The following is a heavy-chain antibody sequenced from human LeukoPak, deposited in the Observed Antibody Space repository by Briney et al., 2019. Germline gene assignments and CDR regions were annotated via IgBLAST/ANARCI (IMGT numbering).Heavy chain of an antibody. CDR3: ARGDYYDSSGYYYH. Sequence: SQTLSLTCTVSAGSISSGDYYWSWIRQPPGKSLECIGFIYYSGSTSYNPSLKSRVTISLDTSKNYFSLKLTSVTAADTAMYYCARGDYYDSSGYYYHWGQGTLVTVSS. D-gene: IGHD3-22*01. J-gene: IGHJ5*02. V-gene: IGHV4-30-4*08. CDR1: AGSISSGDYY. CDR2: IYYSGST.